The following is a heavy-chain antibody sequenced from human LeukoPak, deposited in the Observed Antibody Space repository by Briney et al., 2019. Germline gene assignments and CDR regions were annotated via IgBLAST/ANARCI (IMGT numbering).Heavy chain of an antibody. CDR2: IYHSGST. V-gene: IGHV4-38-2*02. Sequence: SETLSLTCTVSGYSISSGYYWGWTRQPPGKGLEWIGSIYHSGSTYYNPSLKSRVTISVDTSKSQFSLKLSSVTAADTAVYYCARVDSSGYYARGGGNDAFDIWGQGTMVTVSS. J-gene: IGHJ3*02. CDR3: ARVDSSGYYARGGGNDAFDI. D-gene: IGHD3-22*01. CDR1: GYSISSGYY.